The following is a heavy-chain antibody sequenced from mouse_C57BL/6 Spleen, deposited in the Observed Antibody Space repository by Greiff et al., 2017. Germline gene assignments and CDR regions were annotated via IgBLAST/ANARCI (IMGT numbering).Heavy chain of an antibody. CDR2: IYYSGTI. V-gene: IGHV3-5*01. CDR3: ARDNPKLGQDYFDY. D-gene: IGHD4-1*01. CDR1: GISITTGNYR. Sequence: DVKLQESGPGLVKPSQTVFLTCTVTGISITTGNYRWSWIRQFPGNKLEWIGYIYYSGTITYNPSLTSRTTITRDTPKNQFFLEMNSLTAEDTATYYCARDNPKLGQDYFDYWGKGTTLTVSS. J-gene: IGHJ2*01.